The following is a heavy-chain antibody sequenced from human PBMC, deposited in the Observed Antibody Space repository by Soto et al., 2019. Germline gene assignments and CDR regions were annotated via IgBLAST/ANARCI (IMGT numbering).Heavy chain of an antibody. Sequence: TMSPTCSVSGGSLSHAKYFGSWLRQHPGRGLEWIGYIYYSGSTYYNPSLKSRVSISVDTSQNQFSLKLSSVTAADTAVYYCASLSAGYYYDSSGYYFDYWGQGTLVTVSS. J-gene: IGHJ4*02. V-gene: IGHV4-31*03. CDR3: ASLSAGYYYDSSGYYFDY. CDR1: GGSLSHAKYF. D-gene: IGHD3-22*01. CDR2: IYYSGST.